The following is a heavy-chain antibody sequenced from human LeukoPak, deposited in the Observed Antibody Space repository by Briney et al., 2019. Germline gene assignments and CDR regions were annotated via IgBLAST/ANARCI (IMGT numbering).Heavy chain of an antibody. V-gene: IGHV3-30*19. CDR1: GFIFSNYG. J-gene: IGHJ4*02. D-gene: IGHD3-22*01. CDR3: ARDRYYYDSSGYYRFDY. Sequence: GGSLRLSCAASGFIFSNYGMHWVRQAPGKGLEWVAVISYDGSNKYYADSVKGRFTISRDNSKNTLYLQMNSLRAEDTAVYHCARDRYYYDSSGYYRFDYWGQGTLVTVSS. CDR2: ISYDGSNK.